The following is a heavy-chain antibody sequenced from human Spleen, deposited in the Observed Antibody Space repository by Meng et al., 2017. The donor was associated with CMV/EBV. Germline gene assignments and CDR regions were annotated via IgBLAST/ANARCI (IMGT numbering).Heavy chain of an antibody. D-gene: IGHD2-21*01. V-gene: IGHV5-51*01. CDR1: GYSFPSVW. Sequence: GESLKISCKIFGYSFPSVWIGWVRQTPGEGLEWMGFIYAGDSDSTYSPSFQGQVTFSADASISTAYLQWSNLKASDTAMYYCARGYSSSVGDYWGQGTLVTVSS. J-gene: IGHJ4*02. CDR3: ARGYSSSVGDY. CDR2: IYAGDSDS.